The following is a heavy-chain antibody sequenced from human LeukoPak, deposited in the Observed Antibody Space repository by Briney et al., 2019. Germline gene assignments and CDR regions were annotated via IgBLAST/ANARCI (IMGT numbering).Heavy chain of an antibody. J-gene: IGHJ4*02. CDR1: GGTFSSYA. V-gene: IGHV1-69*04. CDR3: ARESIAAAATDY. D-gene: IGHD6-13*01. Sequence: GSSVKVSCKASGGTFSSYAISWVRQAPGQGLEWMGRIIPILGIANYAQKFQGRVTITADKSTSTGYMELSSLRSEDTAVYYCARESIAAAATDYWGQGTLVTVSS. CDR2: IIPILGIA.